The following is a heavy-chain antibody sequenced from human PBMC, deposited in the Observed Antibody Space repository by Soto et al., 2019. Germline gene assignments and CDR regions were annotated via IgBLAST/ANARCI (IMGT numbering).Heavy chain of an antibody. D-gene: IGHD6-13*01. CDR2: INWNSGSI. J-gene: IGHJ1*01. CDR1: GFTFDDYA. CDR3: VKDESINWYSGDFRH. V-gene: IGHV3-9*01. Sequence: EVQLVESGGGLVQPGRSLRLSCAASGFTFDDYAMHWVRQVPGKGLEWVSGINWNSGSIGYGDPVKGRFAISRDNAKNSLHLQMNSLSAEDTAFYYCVKDESINWYSGDFRHWGQATLVTVSS.